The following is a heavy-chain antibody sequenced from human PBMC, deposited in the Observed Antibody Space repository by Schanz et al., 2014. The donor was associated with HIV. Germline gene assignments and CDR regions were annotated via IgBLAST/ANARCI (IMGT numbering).Heavy chain of an antibody. J-gene: IGHJ4*02. CDR1: GFTFSTYG. V-gene: IGHV3-33*06. D-gene: IGHD3-10*01. CDR3: AKGQRGVVRGDIDC. CDR2: IWYDGSNK. Sequence: QVQLVESGGGVVQPGRSLRLSCAASGFTFSTYGMHWVRQAPGKGLEWVAVIWYDGSNKYYADSVKGRFTISRDNSKNILYLQMNSLRAEDTAVYYCAKGQRGVVRGDIDCWGQGTLVTVSP.